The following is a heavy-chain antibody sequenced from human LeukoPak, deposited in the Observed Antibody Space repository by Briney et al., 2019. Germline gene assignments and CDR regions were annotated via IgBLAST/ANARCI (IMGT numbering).Heavy chain of an antibody. V-gene: IGHV4-30-2*01. CDR3: ARISVGAFDI. CDR2: IYHSGST. CDR1: GGSISSGGYS. Sequence: SETLSLTCAVSGGSISSGGYSWSWIRQPRGKGLEWIGYIYHSGSTYYNPSLKSRVTISVDTSKNHFSLKLSSVTAADTAVYYCARISVGAFDIWGQGTMVTVSS. D-gene: IGHD1-26*01. J-gene: IGHJ3*02.